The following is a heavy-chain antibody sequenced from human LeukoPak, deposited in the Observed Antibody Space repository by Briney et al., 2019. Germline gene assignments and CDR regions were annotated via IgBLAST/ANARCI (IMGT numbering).Heavy chain of an antibody. J-gene: IGHJ4*02. CDR2: IRYDGSNK. V-gene: IGHV3-30*02. D-gene: IGHD3-22*01. CDR3: AKDLRYYDSSGYY. Sequence: GGSLRLSCAASGFTFSSYGMHWVRQAPGKGLEWVAFIRYDGSNKYYADSVKGRFTISRDNSKNTLYLQMNSLRAEDTAVYYCAKDLRYYDSSGYYWGQGTLVTVSS. CDR1: GFTFSSYG.